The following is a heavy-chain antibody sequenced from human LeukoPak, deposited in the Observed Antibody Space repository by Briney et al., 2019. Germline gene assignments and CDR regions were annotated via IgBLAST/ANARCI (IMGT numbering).Heavy chain of an antibody. CDR3: ARDRDYYGSGSYSSFDP. CDR2: IISIFGTA. D-gene: IGHD3-10*01. J-gene: IGHJ5*02. Sequence: SVKVSCKASGGTFSSYAISWVRQAPGQGLEWMGGIISIFGTANYAQKFQGRVTITADESTSTAYMELSSLRSEDTAVYYCARDRDYYGSGSYSSFDPWGQGTLVTVSS. CDR1: GGTFSSYA. V-gene: IGHV1-69*13.